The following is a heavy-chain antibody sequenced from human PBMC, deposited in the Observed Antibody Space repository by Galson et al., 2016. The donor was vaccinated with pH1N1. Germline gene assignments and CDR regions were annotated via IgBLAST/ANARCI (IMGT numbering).Heavy chain of an antibody. V-gene: IGHV2-70*01. CDR1: GFSLSTSGMC. CDR2: IDWDDNK. J-gene: IGHJ4*02. Sequence: PALVTPTQTLTLTCTFSGFSLSTSGMCASWIRQPPGKALEWLALIDWDDNKYYSTSLKTRLTISKDTSKNQVVLTMTNMDPVDTATYYCARNLSGDYSHYFDYWGQGTLVTVSP. D-gene: IGHD4-17*01. CDR3: ARNLSGDYSHYFDY.